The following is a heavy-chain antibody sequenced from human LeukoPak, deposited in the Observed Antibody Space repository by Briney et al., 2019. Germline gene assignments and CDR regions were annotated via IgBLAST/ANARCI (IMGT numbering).Heavy chain of an antibody. Sequence: GGSLRLSCAASGFAFSDYNMHWVRQATGEGLEWVSSIGKAGDTYYADSVKGRFTISRENANNHFYLQMNSLRAGDTAVYFCASLGDSIYWGQGTLVTVSS. CDR2: IGKAGDT. D-gene: IGHD1-26*01. CDR1: GFAFSDYN. CDR3: ASLGDSIY. V-gene: IGHV3-13*01. J-gene: IGHJ4*02.